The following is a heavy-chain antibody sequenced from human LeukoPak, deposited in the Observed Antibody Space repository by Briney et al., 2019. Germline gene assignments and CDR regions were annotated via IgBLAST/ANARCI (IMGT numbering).Heavy chain of an antibody. J-gene: IGHJ4*02. CDR1: GYTFSNYT. Sequence: GASVKVSCKASGYTFSNYTIHWVRQAPGQRLEWMGWINAGNGNTKYSQKFQGRVTITRDTSASTAYMELSSLRSEDTAVYYCATLPSGGKSGYWGQGTLVTVSS. V-gene: IGHV1-3*01. CDR2: INAGNGNT. D-gene: IGHD4-23*01. CDR3: ATLPSGGKSGY.